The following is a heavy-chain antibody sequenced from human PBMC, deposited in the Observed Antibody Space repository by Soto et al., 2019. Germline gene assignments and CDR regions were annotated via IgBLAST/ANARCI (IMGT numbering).Heavy chain of an antibody. V-gene: IGHV4-59*01. CDR3: ARGFIVGATTFFDY. J-gene: IGHJ4*02. Sequence: PSETLSLTCTVSGGSISSYYWSWIRQPPGKGLEWIGYIYYSGSTNYNPSLKSRVTISVDTSKNQFSLKLSSVTAADTAVYYCARGFIVGATTFFDYSGQGTLVT. CDR1: GGSISSYY. CDR2: IYYSGST. D-gene: IGHD1-26*01.